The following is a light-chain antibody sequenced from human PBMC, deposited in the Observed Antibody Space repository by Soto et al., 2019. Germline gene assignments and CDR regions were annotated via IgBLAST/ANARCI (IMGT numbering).Light chain of an antibody. CDR3: GTWDNSLSVVV. Sequence: QSVLTQPPSASGAPGQRVTFSCSGSGSNIGSNTVNWYQQVPGAAPKLLIYDNNKRPSGIPDRFSASKSGTSATLGITGLQTGDEADYYCGTWDNSLSVVVFGGGTKVTVL. V-gene: IGLV1-51*01. CDR2: DNN. CDR1: GSNIGSNT. J-gene: IGLJ3*02.